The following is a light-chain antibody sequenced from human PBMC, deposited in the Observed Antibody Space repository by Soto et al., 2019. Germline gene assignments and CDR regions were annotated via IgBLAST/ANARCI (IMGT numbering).Light chain of an antibody. CDR2: EVN. V-gene: IGLV2-14*01. J-gene: IGLJ1*01. CDR1: SSDVGGYNY. Sequence: QSVLTQPASVSGSPGQSITISCTGTSSDVGGYNYVSWYQQHPGKAPKLMIYEVNNRPSGVSNRFSGSKSGNTASLTLSGLQAEDEADYYCSSFTSTSTYVFGTGTKLTVL. CDR3: SSFTSTSTYV.